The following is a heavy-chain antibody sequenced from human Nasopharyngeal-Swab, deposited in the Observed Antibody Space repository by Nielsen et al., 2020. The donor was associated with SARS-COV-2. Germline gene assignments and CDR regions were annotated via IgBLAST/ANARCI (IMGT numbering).Heavy chain of an antibody. CDR1: GFTFSSYA. Sequence: GGSLRLSCVASGFTFSSYAMSWVRQAPGKGLNWVLAISGAGSSTYYADSVKGRFTISRDNSKNTLYLQMNSLRAEDTALYYCVKGGYLHDYINYGDWFDPWGLGTLVTVSS. J-gene: IGHJ5*02. D-gene: IGHD4-11*01. CDR2: ISGAGSST. CDR3: VKGGYLHDYINYGDWFDP. V-gene: IGHV3-23*01.